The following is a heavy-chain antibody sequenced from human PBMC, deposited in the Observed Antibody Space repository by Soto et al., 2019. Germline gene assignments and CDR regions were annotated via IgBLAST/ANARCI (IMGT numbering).Heavy chain of an antibody. CDR2: INHSGST. V-gene: IGHV4-34*01. J-gene: IGHJ3*02. CDR3: ARQSTYSSGYYSAAFDI. D-gene: IGHD3-22*01. CDR1: GGSFSGYY. Sequence: SETLSLTCAVYGGSFSGYYWRWIREPPGKGLEWIEEINHSGSTNYNPSLKSRVTISVDTSKNQLSLKLNSVSAADTAVYYCARQSTYSSGYYSAAFDIWGQRTMVTVS.